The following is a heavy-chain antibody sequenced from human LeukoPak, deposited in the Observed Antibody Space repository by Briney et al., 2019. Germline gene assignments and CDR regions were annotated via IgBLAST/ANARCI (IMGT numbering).Heavy chain of an antibody. D-gene: IGHD2-21*01. CDR2: IRYDGSNK. V-gene: IGHV3-30*02. CDR3: ARADSDGFRDAFDI. Sequence: PGGSLRLSCAASGFTFSSYGMHWVRQAPGKGLEWVAFIRYDGSNKYYADSVKGRFTISRDNAKNSLYLQMNSLRAEDTAVYYCARADSDGFRDAFDIWGQGTMVTVSS. J-gene: IGHJ3*02. CDR1: GFTFSSYG.